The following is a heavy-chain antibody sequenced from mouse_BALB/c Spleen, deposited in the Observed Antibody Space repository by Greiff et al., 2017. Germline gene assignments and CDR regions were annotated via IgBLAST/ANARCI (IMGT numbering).Heavy chain of an antibody. Sequence: VKLMESGAELAKPGASVKMSCKASGYTFTSYWLHWVKQRPGQGLEWIGYINPSTGYTEYNQKFKDKATLTADTSSSTAYMQLSSLTSEDSAVSDCARPSGAYYAMDDWGQGTSVTGSS. CDR1: GYTFTSYW. J-gene: IGHJ4*01. V-gene: IGHV1-7*01. D-gene: IGHD6-1*01. CDR2: INPSTGYT. CDR3: ARPSGAYYAMDD.